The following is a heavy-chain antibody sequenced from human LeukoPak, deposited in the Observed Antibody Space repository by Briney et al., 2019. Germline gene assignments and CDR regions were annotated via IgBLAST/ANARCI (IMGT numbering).Heavy chain of an antibody. Sequence: GGSLRLSCAASGFTLSSYWMSWVRQAPGKGLEWVANIKQDGSEKYYVDSVKGRFTISRDNAKNSLYLQMNSLRAEDTAVYYCAREKSDYYYYYGMDVWGQGTTVTVSS. J-gene: IGHJ6*02. CDR1: GFTLSSYW. V-gene: IGHV3-7*01. CDR2: IKQDGSEK. CDR3: AREKSDYYYYYGMDV.